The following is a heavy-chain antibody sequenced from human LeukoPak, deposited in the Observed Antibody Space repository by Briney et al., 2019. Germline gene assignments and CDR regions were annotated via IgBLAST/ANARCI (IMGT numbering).Heavy chain of an antibody. J-gene: IGHJ4*02. CDR3: AREIPAFDY. CDR2: ASGGGGTT. V-gene: IGHV3-23*01. CDR1: GFTFSRYA. Sequence: GGSLRLSCAASGFTFSRYAMSWVRQAPGKGLEWVSAASGGGGTTYYADSVKGRFTISRDNSKNTLYLQMNSLRVDDTAVYYCAREIPAFDYWGQGTLVAVSS.